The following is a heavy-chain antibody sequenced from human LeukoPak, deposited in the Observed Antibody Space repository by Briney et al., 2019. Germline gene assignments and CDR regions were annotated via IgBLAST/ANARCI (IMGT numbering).Heavy chain of an antibody. V-gene: IGHV3-23*01. CDR2: VSGSGGST. CDR3: TKGTIWLPFDY. D-gene: IGHD5-18*01. Sequence: GGSLRLSCAASGFTFSNYAMSWARQAPGKGLEWVSAVSGSGGSTYYADSVKGRFTISRDNSKNTLYLQMSSLRAEDTAVYYCTKGTIWLPFDYWGQGTLVTVSS. J-gene: IGHJ4*02. CDR1: GFTFSNYA.